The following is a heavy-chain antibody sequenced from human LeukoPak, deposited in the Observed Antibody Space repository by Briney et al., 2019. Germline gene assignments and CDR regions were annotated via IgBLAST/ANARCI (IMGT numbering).Heavy chain of an antibody. Sequence: GGSLRLSCAASGFTFSSYSMNWVRQAPGKGLEWVSYISSSSSTIYYADSVKGRFTISRDNAKNTLYLQMNSLRAEDTAVYYCAREGRDYGGNPFDYWGQGTLVTVSS. V-gene: IGHV3-48*04. CDR2: ISSSSSTI. J-gene: IGHJ4*02. CDR3: AREGRDYGGNPFDY. D-gene: IGHD4-23*01. CDR1: GFTFSSYS.